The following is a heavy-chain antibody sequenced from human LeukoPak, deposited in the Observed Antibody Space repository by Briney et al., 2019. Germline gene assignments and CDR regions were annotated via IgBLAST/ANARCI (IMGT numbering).Heavy chain of an antibody. CDR3: ARDREYYYDSSGYDY. V-gene: IGHV1-46*01. CDR1: GYTFTSYY. CDR2: INPSGGST. J-gene: IGHJ4*02. D-gene: IGHD3-22*01. Sequence: ASVKVSCEASGYTFTSYYMHWVRQAPGQGLEWMGIINPSGGSTSYAQKFQGRVTMTRDMSTSTVYMELSSLRSEDTAVYYCARDREYYYDSSGYDYWGQGTLVTVSS.